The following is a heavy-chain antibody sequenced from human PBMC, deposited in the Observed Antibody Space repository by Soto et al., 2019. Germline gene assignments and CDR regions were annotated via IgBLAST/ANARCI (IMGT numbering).Heavy chain of an antibody. CDR2: IYYSGST. J-gene: IGHJ6*03. D-gene: IGHD3-16*01. CDR3: ARLEDLHLGDRNVDYYYYYMDV. CDR1: GGSISSYY. V-gene: IGHV4-59*08. Sequence: SETLSLTCTVSGGSISSYYWSWIRQPPGKGLEWIGYIYYSGSTNYNPSLKSRVTISLDTSKNQFSLKLSSVTAADTAVYYCARLEDLHLGDRNVDYYYYYMDVWGKGTTVTVSS.